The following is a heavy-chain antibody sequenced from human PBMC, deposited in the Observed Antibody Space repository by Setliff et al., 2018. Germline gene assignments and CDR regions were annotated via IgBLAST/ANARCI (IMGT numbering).Heavy chain of an antibody. CDR3: ARSWRAGALNHFDY. J-gene: IGHJ4*02. Sequence: ASVKVSCTASGYTFTNYGFTWVRQAPGQGLEWMGMIITNTGKTSYPKKFQGRVTMTTDTSTTTAYMELKSLRSDDTAVYYCARSWRAGALNHFDYWGQGSRVTVSS. CDR1: GYTFTNYG. V-gene: IGHV1-18*01. D-gene: IGHD3-3*01. CDR2: IITNTGKT.